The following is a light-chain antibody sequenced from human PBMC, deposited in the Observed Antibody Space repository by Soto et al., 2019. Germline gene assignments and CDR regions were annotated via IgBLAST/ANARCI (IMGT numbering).Light chain of an antibody. V-gene: IGKV1-5*01. CDR1: QSISSW. CDR2: DAS. CDR3: QQYNSYWT. Sequence: DIQMTQSPSTLSASVGDRVTITCRASQSISSWLAWYQQKPGKAPKLLIYDASSLESGVPSRFSGSGSGTEFTLAISSLQPDDFATYYCQQYNSYWTFGQATTVEIK. J-gene: IGKJ1*01.